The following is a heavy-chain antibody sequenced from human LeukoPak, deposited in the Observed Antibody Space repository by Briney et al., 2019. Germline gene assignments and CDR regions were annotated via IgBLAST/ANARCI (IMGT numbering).Heavy chain of an antibody. J-gene: IGHJ4*02. CDR3: AREGRSGSYDY. D-gene: IGHD1-26*01. V-gene: IGHV4-39*07. CDR1: GGSISSSTYY. CDR2: IYYSGST. Sequence: SETLSLTCTVSGGSISSSTYYWGWIRQPPGKGLEWIGTIYYSGSTYYNPSLQSRVTISVDTSKNQFSLNLSSVTAADTAVYYCAREGRSGSYDYWGQGTLVTVSS.